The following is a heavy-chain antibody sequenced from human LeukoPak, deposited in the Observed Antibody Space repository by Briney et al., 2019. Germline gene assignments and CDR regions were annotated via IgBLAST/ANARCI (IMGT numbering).Heavy chain of an antibody. Sequence: ASVKVSCKASVYTFTSYGISWVRQAPGQGLEWMGWISAYNGNTNYAQKLQGRVTMTTDTSTSTAYMELRRLRSDDTAVYYCARGPAATYYYYYMDVWGKGTTVTVSS. CDR2: ISAYNGNT. CDR3: ARGPAATYYYYYMDV. J-gene: IGHJ6*03. CDR1: VYTFTSYG. V-gene: IGHV1-18*01. D-gene: IGHD2-2*01.